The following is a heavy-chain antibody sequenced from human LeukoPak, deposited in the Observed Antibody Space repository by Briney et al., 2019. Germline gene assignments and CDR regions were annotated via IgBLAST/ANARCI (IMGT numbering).Heavy chain of an antibody. CDR2: IYYSGST. V-gene: IGHV4-59*01. Sequence: PSETLSLTCTVSGGSISSYYWGWVRQPPGKGLEWLGYIYYSGSTNYKPSRKGRVTISEDTSKNQFSLKLSSVTAADTAVYYCARVHNWNVGERFDYWGQGTLVTVSS. D-gene: IGHD1-1*01. CDR1: GGSISSYY. J-gene: IGHJ4*02. CDR3: ARVHNWNVGERFDY.